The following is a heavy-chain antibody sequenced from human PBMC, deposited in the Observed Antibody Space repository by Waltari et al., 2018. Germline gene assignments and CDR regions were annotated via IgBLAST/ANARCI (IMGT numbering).Heavy chain of an antibody. V-gene: IGHV1-69-2*01. Sequence: EVELVQSGAEVQKPGATVKISCKASGYTFVDDFMPWVQQAPGKGLEWMGRIDPEDGETVYSEKFQGRVTITADTSTDTAYMELSSLTSGDTAVYYCAPLPGGSGQTFDYWGQGTLVTVSS. CDR1: GYTFVDDF. CDR3: APLPGGSGQTFDY. CDR2: IDPEDGET. D-gene: IGHD3-10*01. J-gene: IGHJ4*02.